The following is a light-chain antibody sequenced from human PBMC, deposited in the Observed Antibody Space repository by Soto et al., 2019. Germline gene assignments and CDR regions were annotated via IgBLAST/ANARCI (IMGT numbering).Light chain of an antibody. CDR2: DVS. Sequence: QSALTQPASVSGSPGQSLTISCTGTSSDIGTYTYVSWYPHHPGKAPQLIIYDVSHRPSGVSDRFSGSKSDNTASLTISGLQAFDEADYYCTSYTESGALVFGTGTKLTVL. J-gene: IGLJ1*01. CDR1: SSDIGTYTY. V-gene: IGLV2-14*03. CDR3: TSYTESGALV.